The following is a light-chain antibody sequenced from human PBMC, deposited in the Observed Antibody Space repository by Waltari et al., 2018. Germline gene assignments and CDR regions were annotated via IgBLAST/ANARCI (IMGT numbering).Light chain of an antibody. CDR2: GAS. CDR1: PSITGSW. Sequence: IVLTQSPGTLSLSPGERVTLSCRASPSITGSWRTWYHRKPGQAPRLLIYGASSRAPGIPDRFSGSGSGTDFTLTISRLEPEDSAVYYCQQYDGSVVTFGGGTKVEIK. J-gene: IGKJ4*01. CDR3: QQYDGSVVT. V-gene: IGKV3-20*01.